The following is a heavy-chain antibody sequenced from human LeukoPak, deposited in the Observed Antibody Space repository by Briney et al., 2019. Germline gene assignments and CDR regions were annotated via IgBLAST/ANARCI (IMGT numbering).Heavy chain of an antibody. Sequence: SETLSLTCAVYGGSFSGYYWSWIRQPPGKGLEWIGEINHSGSTNYNPSLKSRVTISVDTSKNQFSLKLSSVTAADTAVYYCARGTMTTVTYYFDYWGQGSLVTVSS. V-gene: IGHV4-34*01. J-gene: IGHJ4*02. CDR1: GGSFSGYY. D-gene: IGHD4-17*01. CDR3: ARGTMTTVTYYFDY. CDR2: INHSGST.